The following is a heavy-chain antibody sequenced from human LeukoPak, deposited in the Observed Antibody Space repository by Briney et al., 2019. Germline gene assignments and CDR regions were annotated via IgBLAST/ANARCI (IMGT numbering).Heavy chain of an antibody. V-gene: IGHV4-34*01. CDR2: INHSGST. J-gene: IGHJ4*02. Sequence: SETLSLTCAVYGGSFSGYYWSWIRQPPGKGLEWMGEINHSGSTNYNPSLKSRVTISLDTSNNQFSLKLSSVAAADPAVSYCGVRILRYFARWGQGPLVPVSS. D-gene: IGHD3-9*01. CDR1: GGSFSGYY. CDR3: GVRILRYFAR.